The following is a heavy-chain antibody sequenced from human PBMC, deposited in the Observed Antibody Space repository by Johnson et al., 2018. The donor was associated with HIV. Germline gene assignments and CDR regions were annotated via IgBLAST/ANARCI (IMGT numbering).Heavy chain of an antibody. CDR2: ISYDGSDN. CDR1: GLTFSSYA. V-gene: IGHV3-30-3*01. Sequence: QVQLVESGGGVVQPGRSLRLSCAASGLTFSSYAMHWVRQAPGKGLEWVAVISYDGSDNYYADSVKGRFTVSRDNTKNTLFLEMNSLSPEDTAVYYCVKERQLVRSFDIWGQGTMVTVSS. D-gene: IGHD6-6*01. CDR3: VKERQLVRSFDI. J-gene: IGHJ3*02.